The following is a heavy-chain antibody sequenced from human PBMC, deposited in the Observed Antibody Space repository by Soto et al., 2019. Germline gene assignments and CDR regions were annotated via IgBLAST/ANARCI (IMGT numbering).Heavy chain of an antibody. CDR3: ARELSTEPPLVVVVDYGMDV. CDR1: GYTFTSYG. J-gene: IGHJ6*02. CDR2: ISAYNGNT. V-gene: IGHV1-18*01. D-gene: IGHD2-15*01. Sequence: QVQLVQSGAEVKKPGASVKVSCKASGYTFTSYGISWVRQAPGQGLEWMGWISAYNGNTNYAQKLQDRVTMTTDTSTSTAYMELRSLRSDDTAVYYCARELSTEPPLVVVVDYGMDVWGQGTTVTVSS.